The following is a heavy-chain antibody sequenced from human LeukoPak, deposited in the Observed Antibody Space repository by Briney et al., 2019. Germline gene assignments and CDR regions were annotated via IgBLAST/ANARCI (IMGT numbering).Heavy chain of an antibody. J-gene: IGHJ4*02. V-gene: IGHV3-48*03. CDR1: GFTFSSYE. D-gene: IGHD3-10*01. CDR3: ARVGLLWFGEFTN. CDR2: ISSSGGTI. Sequence: SGGSLRLSCAASGFTFSSYEMNWVRQAPGKGLEWVSYISSSGGTIYYADSVKGRFTISRDNAKNSLYLQMNSLRAEDTAVYYCARVGLLWFGEFTNWGQGTLVTVSS.